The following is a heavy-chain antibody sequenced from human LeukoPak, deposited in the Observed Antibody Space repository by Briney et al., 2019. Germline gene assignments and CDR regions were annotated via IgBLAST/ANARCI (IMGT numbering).Heavy chain of an antibody. CDR3: ARDHGYCANGVCYMQNDY. D-gene: IGHD2-8*01. J-gene: IGHJ4*02. CDR1: GFTFSSYW. V-gene: IGHV3-7*01. CDR2: IKEDGSEK. Sequence: GGSLRLSCAASGFTFSSYWMTWFRQAPGKGLEWVAHIKEDGSEKYYVDSVRGRFTISRDSAKNSLYLQMNGLRAEDTAVYFCARDHGYCANGVCYMQNDYWGQGTLVTVSS.